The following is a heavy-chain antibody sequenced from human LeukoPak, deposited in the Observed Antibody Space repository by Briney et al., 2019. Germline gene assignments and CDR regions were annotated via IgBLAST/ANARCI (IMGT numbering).Heavy chain of an antibody. CDR2: ISGSGSRT. CDR3: ANDPYCGGDCYYDY. D-gene: IGHD2-21*02. J-gene: IGHJ4*02. CDR1: GFPFSGYW. V-gene: IGHV3-23*01. Sequence: GGSLRLSCAASGFPFSGYWMHWVRQAPGKGLEWVSGISGSGSRTYYADSVKGRFTISRDNSKNTLYLQMNSLRVEDTAVYYCANDPYCGGDCYYDYWGQGTLVTVSS.